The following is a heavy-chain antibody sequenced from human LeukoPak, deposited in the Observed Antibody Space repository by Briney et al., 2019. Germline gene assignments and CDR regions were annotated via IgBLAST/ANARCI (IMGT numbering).Heavy chain of an antibody. Sequence: SETLSLTCAVYGGSFSGYYWSWIRQPPGKGLEWIGEINHSGSTNYNPSLKSRVTISVDTSKNQFSLKLSSVTAADTAVYYCVYDSSGYYRYWGQGTLVTVSS. CDR2: INHSGST. V-gene: IGHV4-34*01. J-gene: IGHJ4*02. CDR1: GGSFSGYY. CDR3: VYDSSGYYRY. D-gene: IGHD3-22*01.